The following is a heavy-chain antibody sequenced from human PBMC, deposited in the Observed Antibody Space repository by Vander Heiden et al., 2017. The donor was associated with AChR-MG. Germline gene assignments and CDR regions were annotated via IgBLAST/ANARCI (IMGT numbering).Heavy chain of an antibody. Sequence: QITLKESGPTLVKPTQTLTLTCTFSGFSLSSSGVGVGWVRQTPGKALEWLALINWDDDKRYNPSLKSRLTITKDTSKNQVVLTMTNMDPVDTATYYCARRENTVVTREKAYFDNWGQGTLVTVSS. CDR3: ARRENTVVTREKAYFDN. V-gene: IGHV2-5*02. J-gene: IGHJ4*02. D-gene: IGHD4-17*01. CDR1: GFSLSSSGVG. CDR2: INWDDDK.